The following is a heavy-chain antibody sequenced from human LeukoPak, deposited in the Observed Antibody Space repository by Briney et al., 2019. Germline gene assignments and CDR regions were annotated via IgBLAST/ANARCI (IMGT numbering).Heavy chain of an antibody. D-gene: IGHD6-19*01. V-gene: IGHV3-30*18. CDR2: ISYDGSNK. Sequence: GGSLRLSCAASGFTFSSYGMHWVRQAPGKGLEWVAVISYDGSNKYYADTVKGPFTISRDNSKNTLYLQMNSLRAEDTAVYYCAKVAGYSSGWYYFDYWGQGTLVTVSS. CDR1: GFTFSSYG. CDR3: AKVAGYSSGWYYFDY. J-gene: IGHJ4*02.